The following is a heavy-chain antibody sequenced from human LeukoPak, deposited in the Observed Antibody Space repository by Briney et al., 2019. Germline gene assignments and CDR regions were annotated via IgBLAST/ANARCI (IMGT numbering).Heavy chain of an antibody. D-gene: IGHD2-21*02. J-gene: IGHJ2*01. CDR2: INHSGST. CDR1: GGSFSGYY. V-gene: IGHV4-34*01. Sequence: ASETLSLTCAVYGGSFSGYYWSWIRQPPGKGLEWIGEINHSGSTNYNPSLKSRVTISVDTSKNQFSLKLSSVTAADTAVYYCARIAVVTATASQYWYFDLWGRGTLVTVSS. CDR3: ARIAVVTATASQYWYFDL.